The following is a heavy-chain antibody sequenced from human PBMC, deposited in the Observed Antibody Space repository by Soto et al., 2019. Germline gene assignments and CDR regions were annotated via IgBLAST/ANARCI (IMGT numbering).Heavy chain of an antibody. CDR3: ASDSGSYYDGYYYYYGMDV. D-gene: IGHD1-26*01. CDR2: IYPGDSDT. CDR1: GYSFTSYW. V-gene: IGHV5-51*01. J-gene: IGHJ6*02. Sequence: PGESLKISCKGSGYSFTSYWIGWVRQMPGKGLEWMGIIYPGDSDTRYSPSFQGQVTISADKSISTAYLQWSSLKASDTAMYYCASDSGSYYDGYYYYYGMDVWGQGTTVTVSS.